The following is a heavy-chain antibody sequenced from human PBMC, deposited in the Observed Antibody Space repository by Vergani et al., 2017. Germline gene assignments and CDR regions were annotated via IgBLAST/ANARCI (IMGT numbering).Heavy chain of an antibody. CDR2: INHSGST. V-gene: IGHV4-34*01. CDR1: GGSFSGYY. J-gene: IGHJ4*02. D-gene: IGHD3-22*01. Sequence: QVQLQQWGAGLLKPSETLSLTCAVYGGSFSGYYWSWIRQPPGKGLEWIGEINHSGSTYYNPSLKSRVTISVDTSKNQFSLKLSSVTAADTAVYYCARHNRDSSGYYEVDYWGQGTLVTVSS. CDR3: ARHNRDSSGYYEVDY.